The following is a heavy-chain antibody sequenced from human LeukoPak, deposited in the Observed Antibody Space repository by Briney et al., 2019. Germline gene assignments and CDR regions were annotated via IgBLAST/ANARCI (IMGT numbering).Heavy chain of an antibody. D-gene: IGHD1-1*01. CDR3: AREVPYYYYMDV. CDR2: ISYDGSNK. J-gene: IGHJ6*03. Sequence: GGSLRLSCAASGFTFSSYVMHWVRQAPGKGLEWVAVISYDGSNKYYADSVKGRFTISRDNSKNTRYLQMNSLRAGDTAVYYCAREVPYYYYMDVWGKGTTVTVSS. V-gene: IGHV3-30*01. CDR1: GFTFSSYV.